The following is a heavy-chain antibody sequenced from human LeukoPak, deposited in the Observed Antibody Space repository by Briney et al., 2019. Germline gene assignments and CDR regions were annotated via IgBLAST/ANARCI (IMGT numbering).Heavy chain of an antibody. Sequence: SETLSLTCAVYGGSFSGYYWSWIRQPPGKGLEWIGEINHSGSTSYNPSLKSRVTISVDTSKNQFSLKLSSVTAADTAVYYCARGGTNNYYYYYGMDVWGQGTTVTVSS. D-gene: IGHD2-8*01. V-gene: IGHV4-34*01. CDR3: ARGGTNNYYYYYGMDV. J-gene: IGHJ6*02. CDR1: GGSFSGYY. CDR2: INHSGST.